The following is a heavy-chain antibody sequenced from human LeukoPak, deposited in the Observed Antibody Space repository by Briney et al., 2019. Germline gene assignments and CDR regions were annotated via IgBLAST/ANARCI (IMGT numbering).Heavy chain of an antibody. CDR2: ISWGGGST. CDR3: AKDRSGNSYGHFDY. D-gene: IGHD3-10*01. V-gene: IGHV3-43D*04. CDR1: GFTFDDYA. Sequence: GGSLRLSCAASGFTFDDYAMHWVRQAPGKGLGWVSLISWGGGSTYYAGSVKGRFTISRDNSKNSLYLHMNSLRAEDTALYYCAKDRSGNSYGHFDYWGQGTLVTVSS. J-gene: IGHJ4*02.